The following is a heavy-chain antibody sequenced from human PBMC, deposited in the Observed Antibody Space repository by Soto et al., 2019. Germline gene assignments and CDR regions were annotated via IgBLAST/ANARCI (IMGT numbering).Heavy chain of an antibody. CDR3: AKVLGAYYFDH. CDR1: GFTFSTYG. CDR2: ISASGGNT. Sequence: GESLKISCVASGFTFSTYGMGWVRQAPGKGLEWVSVISASGGNTYYGDSVKGRFTISRDNSKNTLSLQMNSLRAEDTARYYCAKVLGAYYFDHWGQGTLVTVSS. J-gene: IGHJ4*02. V-gene: IGHV3-23*01.